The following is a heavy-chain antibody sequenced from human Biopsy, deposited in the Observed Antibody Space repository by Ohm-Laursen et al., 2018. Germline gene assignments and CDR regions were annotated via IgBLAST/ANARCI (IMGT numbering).Heavy chain of an antibody. CDR3: ARADMVTTIVDY. CDR2: IYHTGST. D-gene: IGHD5-12*01. V-gene: IGHV4-31*03. J-gene: IGHJ4*02. Sequence: SQTLSLTCTVSGDSISSGCNYWSWIRQFPGKGLEWIAYIYHTGSTYYNPSLKSRLSIAIDTSKNQFSVSLRSVTAADTAVYYCARADMVTTIVDYWGQGTLVTVSS. CDR1: GDSISSGCNY.